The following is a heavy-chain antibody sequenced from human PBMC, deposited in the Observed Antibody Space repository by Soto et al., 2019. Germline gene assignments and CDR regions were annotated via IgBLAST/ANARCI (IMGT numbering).Heavy chain of an antibody. CDR3: ARDKVGFGTAGY. D-gene: IGHD3-16*01. V-gene: IGHV1-18*01. J-gene: IGHJ4*02. Sequence: ASVKVSCKASGYTFTSYGISWVRQAPGQGLEWMGWISAYNGNTNYAQKLQGRVTMTTDTSTSTDYMELRSLRSDDTAVYYCARDKVGFGTAGYWGQGTLVTVSS. CDR1: GYTFTSYG. CDR2: ISAYNGNT.